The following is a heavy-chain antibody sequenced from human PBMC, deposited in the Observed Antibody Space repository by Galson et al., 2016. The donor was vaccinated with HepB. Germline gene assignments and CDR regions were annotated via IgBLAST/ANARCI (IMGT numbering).Heavy chain of an antibody. J-gene: IGHJ4*02. CDR3: AMGNSGWPDY. D-gene: IGHD6-19*01. CDR1: GFTFDAYA. CDR2: INWDSTGI. V-gene: IGHV3-9*01. Sequence: SLRLSCAASGFTFDAYAMHWVRQAPGKGLEWVSGINWDSTGIDYADSVKGRFTISRDNAKHSLYLQMNSLRTEVTALYYCAMGNSGWPDYWGQGTLVPVSS.